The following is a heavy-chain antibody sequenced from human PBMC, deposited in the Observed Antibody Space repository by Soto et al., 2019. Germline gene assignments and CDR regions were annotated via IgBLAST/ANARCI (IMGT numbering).Heavy chain of an antibody. D-gene: IGHD6-13*01. CDR1: GGSISSYY. CDR3: ARQASSSWSY. Sequence: SETLSLTCTVSGGSISSYYWSWIRQPPGKGLEWIGYIYYSGSTSYNPSLRSRVTISVDTSKNQFSLKLTSVTVADTALYYCARQASSSWSYWGQGTLVTVSS. CDR2: IYYSGST. V-gene: IGHV4-59*08. J-gene: IGHJ4*02.